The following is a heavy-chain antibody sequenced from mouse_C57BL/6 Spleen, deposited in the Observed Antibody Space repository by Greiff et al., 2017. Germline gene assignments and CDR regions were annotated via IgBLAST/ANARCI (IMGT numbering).Heavy chain of an antibody. CDR1: GYTFTSYW. V-gene: IGHV1-64*01. CDR2: IHPTSGST. J-gene: IGHJ1*03. D-gene: IGHD1-1*01. CDR3: AWGVVAPGEV. Sequence: QVQLQQPGAELVKPGASVKLSCKASGYTFTSYWMPWVKQRPGQGLEWIGMIHPTSGSTNYNEKFKSKATLTVDTSSSTAYMQLSGLTSEDSAVYYCAWGVVAPGEVWGTGTTVTVSS.